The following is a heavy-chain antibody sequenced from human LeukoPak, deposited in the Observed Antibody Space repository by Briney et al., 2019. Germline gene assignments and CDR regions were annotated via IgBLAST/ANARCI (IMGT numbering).Heavy chain of an antibody. Sequence: GGSLRLSCAASGFTFSSYAMSWVRQAPGKGLEWVSAISGSGGSTYYADSVKGRFTISRDNSKNTLYLQMNSLRAEDTAVYYCAKDRKVPWFGEFQPPDAFDIWGQGTMVTVSS. J-gene: IGHJ3*02. V-gene: IGHV3-23*01. CDR3: AKDRKVPWFGEFQPPDAFDI. CDR1: GFTFSSYA. D-gene: IGHD3-10*01. CDR2: ISGSGGST.